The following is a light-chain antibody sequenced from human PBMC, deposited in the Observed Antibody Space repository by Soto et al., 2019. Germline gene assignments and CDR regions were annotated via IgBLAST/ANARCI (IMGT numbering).Light chain of an antibody. CDR2: EDN. J-gene: IGLJ3*02. CDR1: SGSIASKY. Sequence: NFMLTQPHSVSESPGKTVTISCTRSSGSIASKYVQWYQQRPGSSPTTVIYEDNRRPSGVPDRFSGSIDSSSNAASLSISGLRTEDEADCYCQSYDSSNPVFGGGTKLTVL. V-gene: IGLV6-57*01. CDR3: QSYDSSNPV.